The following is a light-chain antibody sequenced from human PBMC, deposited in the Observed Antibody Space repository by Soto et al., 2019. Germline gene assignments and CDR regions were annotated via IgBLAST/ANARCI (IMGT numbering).Light chain of an antibody. CDR2: GAS. V-gene: IGKV3-20*01. CDR3: QQYGSSPPT. CDR1: QSVSSSY. Sequence: EIVLTQSPGTLSLSPGERGTLSCRASQSVSSSYLAWYQHRPGQAPRLLIFGASSRATGIPDRFSGSGSGTEFTLTISRLEPEDFEVYYCQQYGSSPPTFGQGTKVDIK. J-gene: IGKJ1*01.